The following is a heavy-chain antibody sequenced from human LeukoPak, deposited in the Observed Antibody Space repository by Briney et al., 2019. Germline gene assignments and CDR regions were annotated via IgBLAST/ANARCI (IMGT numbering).Heavy chain of an antibody. CDR2: ISGGST. CDR3: ARVGYSGWNLEY. V-gene: IGHV3-38-3*01. CDR1: GFTVSSNE. J-gene: IGHJ4*02. D-gene: IGHD5-12*01. Sequence: PGGSLRLSCAASGFTVSSNEMSWVRQAPGKGLEWVSSISGGSTYYADSRKGRFTISRDNSKNTLHLQMNSLRAEDTAVYYRARVGYSGWNLEYWGQGTLVTVSS.